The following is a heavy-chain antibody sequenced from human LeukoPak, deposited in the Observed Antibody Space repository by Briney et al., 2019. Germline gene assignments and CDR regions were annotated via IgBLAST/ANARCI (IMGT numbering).Heavy chain of an antibody. J-gene: IGHJ5*02. CDR3: XXAVCGGDCYQGGNWFDP. Sequence: GGSLRLSCAASGFTFSSYGMHWVRQAPGKGLEWVAFIRYDGSNKYYADSVKGRFTISRDNSKNTLYLQMNSLGAEDSAVYYXXXAVCGGDCYQGGNWFDPWGQGTLVTVSS. D-gene: IGHD2-21*02. CDR2: IRYDGSNK. CDR1: GFTFSSYG. V-gene: IGHV3-30*02.